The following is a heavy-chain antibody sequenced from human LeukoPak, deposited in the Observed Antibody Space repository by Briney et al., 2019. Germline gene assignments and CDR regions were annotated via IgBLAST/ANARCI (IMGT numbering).Heavy chain of an antibody. CDR2: ISGYNGDT. CDR3: ARDGIGTDYVRYFDD. CDR1: GYTFTSYG. J-gene: IGHJ4*02. D-gene: IGHD3-10*02. V-gene: IGHV1-18*01. Sequence: ASVKVSCKTFGYTFTSYGISWVRQAPGQGLEWMGWISGYNGDTNYAQKLQGRVTMTSDTSTSTAYMELRSLRSDDTAMYYCARDGIGTDYVRYFDDWGQGTLVTVSS.